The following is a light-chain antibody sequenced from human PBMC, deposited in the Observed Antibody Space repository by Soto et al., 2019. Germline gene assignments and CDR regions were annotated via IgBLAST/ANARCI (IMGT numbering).Light chain of an antibody. Sequence: EIVLTQSPVTLSLSPGEGATLSCRASQSVSTYLAWYQQKPGQAPRLLIYDASIRATGIPDRFSGSGSETHFTLTISSLEPEDFAVYYCQVHSNWPPYTVGQGTKVDIK. V-gene: IGKV3-11*01. CDR3: QVHSNWPPYT. CDR1: QSVSTY. J-gene: IGKJ2*01. CDR2: DAS.